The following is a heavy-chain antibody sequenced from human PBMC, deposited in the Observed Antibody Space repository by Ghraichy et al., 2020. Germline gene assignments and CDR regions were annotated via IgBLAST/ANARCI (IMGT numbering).Heavy chain of an antibody. CDR3: VKSGSGWYNFDS. Sequence: SETLSLTCIVSGGSISGSVDYWGWIRQPPGKGLEWIASIYHSGNTYYNPSLKSRVTIYVDTSKNQFSLKLPSVTAADTAVYYCVKSGSGWYNFDSWGQGSLVTVSS. J-gene: IGHJ4*02. CDR2: IYHSGNT. D-gene: IGHD6-19*01. V-gene: IGHV4-39*01. CDR1: GGSISGSVDY.